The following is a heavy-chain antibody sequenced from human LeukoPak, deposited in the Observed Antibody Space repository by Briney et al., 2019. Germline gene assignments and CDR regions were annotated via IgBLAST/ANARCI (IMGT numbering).Heavy chain of an antibody. CDR3: ARDPWEGASDI. CDR2: ISSSSSYI. Sequence: GGSLRLSCAASGFTFSSYSMNWVRQAPGKGLEWVSSISSSSSYIYYADSVKGRFTISRDNAKNSLYLQMNSLRAEDTAVYYCARDPWEGASDIWGQGTMVTVSS. D-gene: IGHD1-26*01. V-gene: IGHV3-21*01. CDR1: GFTFSSYS. J-gene: IGHJ3*02.